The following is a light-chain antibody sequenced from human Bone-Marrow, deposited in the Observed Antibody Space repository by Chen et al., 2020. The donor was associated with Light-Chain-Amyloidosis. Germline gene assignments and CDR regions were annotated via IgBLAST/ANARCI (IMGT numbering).Light chain of an antibody. J-gene: IGLJ1*01. CDR1: SSDVSGDNH. CDR2: EVT. V-gene: IGLV2-14*01. Sequence: QSALTQPASVSGSPGQSITISCTGTSSDVSGDNHVSWYQQHPDKAPKLMIYEVTNRPSWVPDRFSGSKSENTASLTSSGLQTEDEADYFCSSYTITNTLVFGSGTRVTVL. CDR3: SSYTITNTLV.